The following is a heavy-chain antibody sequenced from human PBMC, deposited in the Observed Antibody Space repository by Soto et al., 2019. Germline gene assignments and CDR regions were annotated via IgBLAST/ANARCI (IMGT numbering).Heavy chain of an antibody. CDR3: ARAFAIDWYTYCFDN. D-gene: IGHD3-9*01. CDR2: ISYSGAA. Sequence: PTXTLSLSCTVSGASISGYHWSWSRQFPGKGLECLGYISYSGAANYNPSLKSRVTMSVDTSKNQFSLQLNSVTAADTAVYYCARAFAIDWYTYCFDNWGQGPLVTVSS. CDR1: GASISGYH. V-gene: IGHV4-59*08. J-gene: IGHJ4*02.